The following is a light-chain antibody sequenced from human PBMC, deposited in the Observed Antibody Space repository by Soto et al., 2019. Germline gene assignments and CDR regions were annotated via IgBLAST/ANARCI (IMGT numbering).Light chain of an antibody. V-gene: IGKV3-15*01. CDR2: RAS. J-gene: IGKJ2*01. CDR1: QSVSSN. CDR3: QQYKNWPPYT. Sequence: EIVMTQSPATLSVSPGERVTLSCRASQSVSSNLAWFQQKAGQAPRLLIYRASTRATGVPDRFTGSGSGTEFTLTISSLQSEDFAVYYCQQYKNWPPYTFGQGTKLEIK.